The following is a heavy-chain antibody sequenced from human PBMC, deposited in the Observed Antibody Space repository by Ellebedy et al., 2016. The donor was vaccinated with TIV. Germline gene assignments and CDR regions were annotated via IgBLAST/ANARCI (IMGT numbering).Heavy chain of an antibody. Sequence: MPSETLSLTCAVSGGFVSDGGYSWSWIRQPPGKGLQWIGEIYHSGSTNYNPSLKRRVTMSVDKSKNQFSLRLTSVTAADTAVYYCARRQAYGDYEYAFDIWGQGTMVTVSS. D-gene: IGHD4-17*01. J-gene: IGHJ3*02. CDR2: IYHSGST. V-gene: IGHV4-4*02. CDR1: GGFVSDGGYS. CDR3: ARRQAYGDYEYAFDI.